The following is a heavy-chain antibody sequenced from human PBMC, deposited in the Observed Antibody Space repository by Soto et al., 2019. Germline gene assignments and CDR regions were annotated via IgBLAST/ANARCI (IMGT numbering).Heavy chain of an antibody. CDR3: AREDTMVRGVSPPLNS. CDR2: INPNSGGT. J-gene: IGHJ4*02. CDR1: GYTFTGYY. V-gene: IGHV1-2*02. Sequence: ASVKVSCKASGYTFTGYYMHWVRQAPGQGLEWMGWINPNSGGTNYAQKFQGRVTMTRDTSISTAYMELSRLRSDDTAVYYCAREDTMVRGVSPPLNSWGQGTLVTVSS. D-gene: IGHD3-10*01.